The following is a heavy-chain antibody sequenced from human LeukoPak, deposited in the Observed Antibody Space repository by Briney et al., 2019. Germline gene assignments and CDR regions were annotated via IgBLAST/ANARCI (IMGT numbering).Heavy chain of an antibody. CDR1: GFTFGTYN. V-gene: IGHV3-48*04. Sequence: QSGGSLRLSCAASGFTFGTYNMNWVRQAPGKGLEWVSYISFSSSTIHYADSVKGRFTISRDNTKNSLSLQMNSLRADDTAVYYCAREDKDAFDIWGQGTMVSVSS. CDR2: ISFSSSTI. CDR3: AREDKDAFDI. J-gene: IGHJ3*02.